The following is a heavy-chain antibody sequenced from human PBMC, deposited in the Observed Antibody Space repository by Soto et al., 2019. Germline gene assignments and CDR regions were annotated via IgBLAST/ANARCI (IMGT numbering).Heavy chain of an antibody. CDR3: ARSRNGAVPDSINF. J-gene: IGHJ4*02. D-gene: IGHD2-8*01. CDR2: ISYDGSNK. Sequence: VGSLRLSCAASGFTFSSYGMHWVRQAPGKGLEWVTVISYDGSNKYYADSVKGRFTISRDNSNNTLYLSMTSLRPDDTAVFYCARSRNGAVPDSINFWGQGTLVTVSS. CDR1: GFTFSSYG. V-gene: IGHV3-30*03.